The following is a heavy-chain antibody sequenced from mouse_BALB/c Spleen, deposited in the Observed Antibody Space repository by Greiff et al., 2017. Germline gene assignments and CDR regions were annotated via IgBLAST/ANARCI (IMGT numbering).Heavy chain of an antibody. CDR2: IRNKANGYTT. J-gene: IGHJ3*01. CDR1: GFTFTDYY. V-gene: IGHV7-3*02. Sequence: EVKLVESGGGLVQPGGSLRLSCATSGFTFTDYYMSWVRQPPGKALEWLGFIRNKANGYTTEYSASVKGRFTISRDNSQSILYLQMNTLRAEDSATYYCGRGINPFAYWGQGTLVTVSA. CDR3: GRGINPFAY.